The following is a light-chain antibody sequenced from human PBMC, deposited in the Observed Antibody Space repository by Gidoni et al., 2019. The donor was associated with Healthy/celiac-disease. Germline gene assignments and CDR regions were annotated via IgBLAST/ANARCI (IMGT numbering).Light chain of an antibody. J-gene: IGKJ5*01. CDR2: AAS. Sequence: DIQMTQSPSSLSASVGDRVTITCRASQSISSYLNWYQQKPGKAPKLLIYAASSLQSGVPSRFSCSGSGTDFTLTSSSLQAEDFATYYCQQSYSTPSITFGQGTRLEIK. CDR1: QSISSY. V-gene: IGKV1-39*01. CDR3: QQSYSTPSIT.